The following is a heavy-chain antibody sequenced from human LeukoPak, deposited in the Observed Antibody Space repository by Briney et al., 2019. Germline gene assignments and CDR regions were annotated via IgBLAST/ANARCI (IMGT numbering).Heavy chain of an antibody. D-gene: IGHD2-15*01. CDR2: ISSSSSYI. V-gene: IGHV3-21*03. Sequence: GGSLRLSCAASGFIFSTYSMNWVRQAPGKGLEWVSSISSSSSYIYYADSVKGRFTISRHNAKNSLYLEMNSLRAEDTAVYYCARDVGFCSGGRCHISGFDYWGQGILVTVSS. CDR1: GFIFSTYS. J-gene: IGHJ4*02. CDR3: ARDVGFCSGGRCHISGFDY.